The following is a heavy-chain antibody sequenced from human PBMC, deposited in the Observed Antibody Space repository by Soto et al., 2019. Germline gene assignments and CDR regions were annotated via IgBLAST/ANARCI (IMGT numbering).Heavy chain of an antibody. Sequence: ASVKVSCKASGYTFTRYGISWLRQAPGQGLEWMGWISAYNGNTNYAQKLQGRVTMTTDTSTSTAYMELRSLRSDDTAVYYCARASGSWTSRETNDYWGQGTLVTVSS. CDR3: ARASGSWTSRETNDY. CDR2: ISAYNGNT. CDR1: GYTFTRYG. J-gene: IGHJ4*02. D-gene: IGHD6-13*01. V-gene: IGHV1-18*01.